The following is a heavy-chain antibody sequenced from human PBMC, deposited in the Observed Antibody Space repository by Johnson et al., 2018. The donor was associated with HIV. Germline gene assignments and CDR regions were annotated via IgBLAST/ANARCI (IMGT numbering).Heavy chain of an antibody. CDR2: ISYDGSNK. J-gene: IGHJ3*02. CDR3: AREMNAGNDAFDI. Sequence: GRSLRLSCAASGFTFSSYAMHWVRQAPGKGLEWVAVISYDGSNKYYADSVKGRFTISRDNSKNTLYLQMNSLRAEDTAVYYCAREMNAGNDAFDIWGQGTMVTVSS. V-gene: IGHV3-30*04. CDR1: GFTFSSYA.